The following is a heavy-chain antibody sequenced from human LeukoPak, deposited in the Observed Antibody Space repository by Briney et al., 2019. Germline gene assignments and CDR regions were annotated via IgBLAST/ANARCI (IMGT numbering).Heavy chain of an antibody. V-gene: IGHV4-39*07. Sequence: SETLSLTCTVSGGSISSSYYWGWIRQPPGKGLEWIGSIYYSGSTYYNPSLKSRVTISVDTSKNQFSLKLSSVTAADTAVYYCAIRTPQEWAAYYFDYWGQGTLVTVSS. CDR3: AIRTPQEWAAYYFDY. CDR1: GGSISSSYY. J-gene: IGHJ4*02. D-gene: IGHD3-3*01. CDR2: IYYSGST.